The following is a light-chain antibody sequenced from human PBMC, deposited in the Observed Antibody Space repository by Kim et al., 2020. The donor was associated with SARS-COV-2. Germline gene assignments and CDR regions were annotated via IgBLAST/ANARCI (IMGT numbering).Light chain of an antibody. CDR1: SSDVGGYNY. V-gene: IGLV2-14*03. Sequence: QSITISCTGTSSDVGGYNYVSWYQQHPGKAPNLMIYDVSNRPSGVSNHFSGSKSGNTASLTISGLQAEDEADYYCSSYTSSSSSYVFGTGTKVTVL. J-gene: IGLJ1*01. CDR2: DVS. CDR3: SSYTSSSSSYV.